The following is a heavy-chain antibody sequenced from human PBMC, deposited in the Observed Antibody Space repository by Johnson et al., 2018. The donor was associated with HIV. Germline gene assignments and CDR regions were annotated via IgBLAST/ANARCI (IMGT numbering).Heavy chain of an antibody. CDR1: GFSFDDYA. D-gene: IGHD3-22*01. CDR3: AKSKTYYYDSSGYGDAFDI. Sequence: VQLVESGGGLVQPGGSLRLSCATSGFSFDDYAMHWVRQGPGKGLEWVAGIGSNGLTIGYVDSVKGRFTISRDDATNSLYLRMDSLRTEDTALYYCAKSKTYYYDSSGYGDAFDIWGQGTMVTVSS. CDR2: IGSNGLTI. J-gene: IGHJ3*02. V-gene: IGHV3-9*01.